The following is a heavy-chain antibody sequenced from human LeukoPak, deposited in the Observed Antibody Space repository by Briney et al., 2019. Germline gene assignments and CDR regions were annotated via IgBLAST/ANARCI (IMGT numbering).Heavy chain of an antibody. CDR3: ARDDYGDYVAFDI. Sequence: PGGSLRLSCAASGFTFSDYYVSWIRQAPGKGLEWVSYISSSGSTIYYADSVKGRFTISRDNAKNSLYLQMNSLRAEDTAVYYCARDDYGDYVAFDIWGQGTMVTVSS. CDR1: GFTFSDYY. V-gene: IGHV3-11*04. D-gene: IGHD4-17*01. J-gene: IGHJ3*02. CDR2: ISSSGSTI.